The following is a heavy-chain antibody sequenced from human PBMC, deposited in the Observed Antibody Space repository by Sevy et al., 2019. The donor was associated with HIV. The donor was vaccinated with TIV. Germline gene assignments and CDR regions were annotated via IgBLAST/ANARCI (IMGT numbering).Heavy chain of an antibody. J-gene: IGHJ4*02. CDR2: IRSKAYGGTT. D-gene: IGHD2-15*01. Sequence: GESLKISCTASGFTFGDYAMSWVRQAPGKGLEWVGFIRSKAYGGTTEYAASVKGRFTISRDDSKSIAYLQMNSLKTEDTAVYYCTRDIDSCSGGSCYPTYDYWGQGTLVTVSS. CDR1: GFTFGDYA. V-gene: IGHV3-49*04. CDR3: TRDIDSCSGGSCYPTYDY.